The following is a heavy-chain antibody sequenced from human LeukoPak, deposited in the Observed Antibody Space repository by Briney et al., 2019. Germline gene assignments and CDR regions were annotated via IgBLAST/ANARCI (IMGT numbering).Heavy chain of an antibody. V-gene: IGHV3-33*01. Sequence: PGGSLRLSCAASGFTFSSYGMHWVRQAPGKGLEWVAVIWYDGSNKYYADSVKGRFTISRDNSKNTLYLQMNSLRAEDTVVYYCARDHLSAVRGVIGYWGQGTLVTVSS. CDR2: IWYDGSNK. D-gene: IGHD3-10*01. CDR3: ARDHLSAVRGVIGY. CDR1: GFTFSSYG. J-gene: IGHJ4*02.